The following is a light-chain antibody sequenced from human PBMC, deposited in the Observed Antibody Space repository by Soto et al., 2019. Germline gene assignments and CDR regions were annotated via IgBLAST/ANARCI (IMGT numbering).Light chain of an antibody. V-gene: IGKV3-11*01. CDR1: QSVSSY. Sequence: EIVLTQSPATLSLSPGERATLSCRASQSVSSYLAWYQQKPGQAPRLLIYDASNRATGIPARFSGSGSGTDFTLTISSLGPEDFAVYYCQQRINWPPITFGQGTRLEIK. CDR2: DAS. J-gene: IGKJ5*01. CDR3: QQRINWPPIT.